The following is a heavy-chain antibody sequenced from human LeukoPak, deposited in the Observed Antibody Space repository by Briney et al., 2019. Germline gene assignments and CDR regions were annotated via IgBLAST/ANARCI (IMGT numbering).Heavy chain of an antibody. CDR3: ARQKVGATRHFDY. CDR1: GFTVSANY. D-gene: IGHD1-26*01. Sequence: GGSLRLSCAVSGFTVSANYMNWVRQAPGKGLEWVSVIYIGGDTYYADSVKGRFTISRHNSKNTLYLQMNSLELEDTAVYYCARQKVGATRHFDYWGQGTLVTVSS. V-gene: IGHV3-53*04. CDR2: IYIGGDT. J-gene: IGHJ4*02.